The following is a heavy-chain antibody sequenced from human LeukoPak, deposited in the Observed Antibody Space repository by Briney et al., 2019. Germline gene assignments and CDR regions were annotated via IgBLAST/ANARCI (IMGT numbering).Heavy chain of an antibody. D-gene: IGHD3-10*01. CDR2: IYSGGST. V-gene: IGHV3-53*01. CDR3: AKDYGSGSYNPYFDY. Sequence: GGSLRLSCAASGFTVSSNYMSWVRQAPGKGLDWVSVIYSGGSTYYADSVKGRFTISRDNSKNTLYLQMNSLRAEDTAVYYCAKDYGSGSYNPYFDYWGQGTLVTVSS. J-gene: IGHJ4*02. CDR1: GFTVSSNY.